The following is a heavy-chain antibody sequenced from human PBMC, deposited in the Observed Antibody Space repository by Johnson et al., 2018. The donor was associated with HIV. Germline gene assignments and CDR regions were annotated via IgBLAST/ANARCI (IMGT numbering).Heavy chain of an antibody. CDR3: ARDHLRRSHAFDI. V-gene: IGHV3-66*01. J-gene: IGHJ3*02. CDR2: IYSGGST. CDR1: GFTFSSYA. Sequence: EVQLFESGGGVVRPGGSLRLSCSASGFTFSSYAMHWVRQAPGKGLEWVSVIYSGGSTYYADSVKGRFTISRDNAKNSLFLQMNSLRAEDTAVYYCARDHLRRSHAFDIWGQGTMVTVSS. D-gene: IGHD2-15*01.